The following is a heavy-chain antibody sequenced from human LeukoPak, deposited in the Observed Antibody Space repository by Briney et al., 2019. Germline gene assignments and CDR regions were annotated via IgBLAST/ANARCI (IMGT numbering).Heavy chain of an antibody. J-gene: IGHJ4*02. CDR3: VRGTREGYSYGRYYFDY. CDR1: GDTFTGYY. Sequence: ASVKVSCKSSGDTFTGYYMHWVRQAPGQGLEWMGWINPNSGGTNYAQKFQGRVTMTRDTSISTAYMEMSRLRSDDTAVYYCVRGTREGYSYGRYYFDYWGQGILVTVSS. CDR2: INPNSGGT. D-gene: IGHD5-18*01. V-gene: IGHV1-2*02.